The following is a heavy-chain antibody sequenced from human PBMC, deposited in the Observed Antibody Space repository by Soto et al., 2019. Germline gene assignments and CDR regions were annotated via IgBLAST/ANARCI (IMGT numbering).Heavy chain of an antibody. D-gene: IGHD2-21*02. Sequence: ASVQVSCKTSGGTFSSYAISWVRQAPVQVLELMGGIIPIFGTANYAQKFQGRVTITADESTSTAYMELSSLRSEDTAVYYCARILRSWRLPYYYYYGMDVWGQGNTVTGSS. CDR3: ARILRSWRLPYYYYYGMDV. V-gene: IGHV1-69*13. CDR2: IIPIFGTA. J-gene: IGHJ6*02. CDR1: GGTFSSYA.